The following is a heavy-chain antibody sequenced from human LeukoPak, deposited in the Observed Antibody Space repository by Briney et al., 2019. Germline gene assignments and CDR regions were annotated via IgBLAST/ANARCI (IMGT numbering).Heavy chain of an antibody. CDR2: IRSKANSYAT. Sequence: PGGSLRLSCAASGFTFSGSAMHWVRQASGKGLDWVGRIRSKANSYATAYAASVKGRFTISRDDSKNTAYLQMNSLKTEDTAVYYCTRISSSSWYYYYMDVWGKGTTVTVSS. CDR3: TRISSSSWYYYYMDV. J-gene: IGHJ6*03. D-gene: IGHD6-13*01. V-gene: IGHV3-73*01. CDR1: GFTFSGSA.